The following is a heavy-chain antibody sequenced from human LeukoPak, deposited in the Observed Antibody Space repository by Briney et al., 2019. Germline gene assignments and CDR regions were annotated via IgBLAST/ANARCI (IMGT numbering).Heavy chain of an antibody. CDR1: GGSISSYY. CDR2: IHSSGYT. V-gene: IGHV4-4*09. Sequence: SETLSLTCTVSGGSISSYYWSWIRQPPGQGLEWVAYIHSSGYTNYNPSLKSRVTISVDASKNQFSLKVTSVTAADTAVYYCAKRQGPNSGSYDYFDPWGQGTLVTVSS. CDR3: AKRQGPNSGSYDYFDP. J-gene: IGHJ5*02. D-gene: IGHD1-26*01.